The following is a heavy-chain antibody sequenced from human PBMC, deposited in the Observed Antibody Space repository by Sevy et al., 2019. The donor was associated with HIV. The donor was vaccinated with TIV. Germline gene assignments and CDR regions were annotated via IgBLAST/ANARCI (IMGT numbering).Heavy chain of an antibody. CDR3: ARDKAAYYDSSGYYTIDY. CDR1: GFTFSSYG. CDR2: IWYDGSNK. J-gene: IGHJ4*02. V-gene: IGHV3-33*01. D-gene: IGHD3-22*01. Sequence: GGSLRLSCAASGFTFSSYGMHWVRQAPGKGLEWVAVIWYDGSNKYYADSVKGRFTISRDNSKNTLYLQMNSLRAEDTAVYYCARDKAAYYDSSGYYTIDYWGQGTLVTVSS.